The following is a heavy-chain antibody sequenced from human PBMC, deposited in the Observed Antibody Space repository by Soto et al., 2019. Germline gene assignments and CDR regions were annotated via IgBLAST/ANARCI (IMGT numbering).Heavy chain of an antibody. CDR1: GFTFTSSA. D-gene: IGHD3-3*01. J-gene: IGHJ4*02. V-gene: IGHV1-58*01. CDR2: IVVGSGNT. Sequence: ASVKVSCKASGFTFTSSAVQWVRQARGQRLEWIGWIVVGSGNTNYAQKFQERVTITRDMSTSTAYMELSSLRSEDTAVYYCAANPTYYDFWSGSPQPLDYWGQGTLVTVSS. CDR3: AANPTYYDFWSGSPQPLDY.